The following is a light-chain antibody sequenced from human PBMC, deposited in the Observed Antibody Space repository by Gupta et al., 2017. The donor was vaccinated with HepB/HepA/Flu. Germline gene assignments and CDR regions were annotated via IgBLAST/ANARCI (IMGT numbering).Light chain of an antibody. Sequence: EIVLTHSPATLSLSPGERATLSCRASQSVSSYLAWYQQKPGQAPRLLIYDASNRDTGIPARFSGSGFGTEVTLTISSREQEDFAVYYCQQRSNWPPITFGQGTRLEIK. CDR3: QQRSNWPPIT. CDR2: DAS. CDR1: QSVSSY. J-gene: IGKJ5*01. V-gene: IGKV3-11*01.